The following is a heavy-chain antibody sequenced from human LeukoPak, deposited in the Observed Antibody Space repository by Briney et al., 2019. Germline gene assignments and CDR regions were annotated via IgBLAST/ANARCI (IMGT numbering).Heavy chain of an antibody. CDR1: GLIFSHYG. Sequence: GGSLRLSCAASGLIFSHYGMHCVRQAPGKGLEWVALTSNDGSNQYYADSVKGRFTISRDNSKNTLYLQMNSLRADDTAVYYSAEDGYCTRTRCYPNHFDSWGQGTLVTVSS. J-gene: IGHJ4*02. V-gene: IGHV3-30*18. D-gene: IGHD2-2*03. CDR2: TSNDGSNQ. CDR3: AEDGYCTRTRCYPNHFDS.